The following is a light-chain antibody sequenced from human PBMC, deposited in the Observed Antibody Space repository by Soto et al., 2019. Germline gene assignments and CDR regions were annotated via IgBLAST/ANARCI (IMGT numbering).Light chain of an antibody. J-gene: IGLJ1*01. Sequence: QSFLAQPSSVSVSPGQSITISCTGTITDVGGYNYVSWYQHHPGKGPKLIIYEVNNRPSGVSDRFSGSKSGNKASLTISNLEAEDESDYYCGSYTSTDPPFVFGTGTKVTVL. CDR3: GSYTSTDPPFV. V-gene: IGLV2-14*01. CDR2: EVN. CDR1: ITDVGGYNY.